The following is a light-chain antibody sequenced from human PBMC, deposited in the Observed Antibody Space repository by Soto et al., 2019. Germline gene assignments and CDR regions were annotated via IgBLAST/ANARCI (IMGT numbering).Light chain of an antibody. Sequence: DIQMTQSPSSLSASVGDRVTITCRASQSISNYLNWYQQKQGKAPKLLIYAATSLPSGVPSSFSGSGSGTDFTLTISSLQPEDFATYYCQQSYSTPLTCGGGTKVEIK. V-gene: IGKV1-39*01. CDR3: QQSYSTPLT. CDR2: AAT. J-gene: IGKJ4*01. CDR1: QSISNY.